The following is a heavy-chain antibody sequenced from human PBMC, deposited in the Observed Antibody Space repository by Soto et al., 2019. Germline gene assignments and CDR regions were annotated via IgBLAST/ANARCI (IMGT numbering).Heavy chain of an antibody. J-gene: IGHJ4*02. Sequence: SETLSLTCTVSGDSISSHYWNWIRQPPGKGLEWIGYIYHSGITSYNPSLKSRVTMSLDTSRKQFPLNLNSVTAADTAVYYCATLDTANDYWGQGTQVTVSS. V-gene: IGHV4-59*11. CDR2: IYHSGIT. CDR3: ATLDTANDY. D-gene: IGHD5-18*01. CDR1: GDSISSHY.